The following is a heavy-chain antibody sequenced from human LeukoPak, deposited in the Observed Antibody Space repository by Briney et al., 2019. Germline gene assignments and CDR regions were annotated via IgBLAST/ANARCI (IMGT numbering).Heavy chain of an antibody. CDR3: AKSRPFYYMDV. CDR1: GFTFSSYG. V-gene: IGHV3-30*18. J-gene: IGHJ6*03. CDR2: ISYDGSNK. Sequence: PGGSLRLSCAASGFTFSSYGMHWVRLAPGKGLEWVAVISYDGSNKFYADSVKGRFTISRDNSKNTLYLQMNSLRAEDSAVYYCAKSRPFYYMDVWGKGTTVTVSS. D-gene: IGHD6-6*01.